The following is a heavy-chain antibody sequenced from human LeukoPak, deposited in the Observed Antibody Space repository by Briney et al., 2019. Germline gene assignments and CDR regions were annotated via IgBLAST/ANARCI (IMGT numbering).Heavy chain of an antibody. D-gene: IGHD5-18*01. V-gene: IGHV3-21*01. Sequence: GGSLRLSCAASGFTFSSYSMNWVRQAPGKGLEWVSSISSSSYIYYADSVKGRFTISRDNAKNSLYLRMNSLRAEDTAVYYCARDGRGYSYGLYWGQGTLVTVSS. CDR3: ARDGRGYSYGLY. J-gene: IGHJ4*02. CDR1: GFTFSSYS. CDR2: ISSSSYI.